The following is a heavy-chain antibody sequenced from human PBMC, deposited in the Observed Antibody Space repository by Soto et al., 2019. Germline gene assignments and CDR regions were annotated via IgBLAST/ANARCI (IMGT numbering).Heavy chain of an antibody. CDR2: INHSGST. CDR3: ARGGGRNGFLRNY. V-gene: IGHV4-34*01. D-gene: IGHD3-3*01. Sequence: SETLSLTCAVYGGSFSGYYWSWIRQPPGKGLEWIGEINHSGSTNYNPSLKSRVTISVDTSKNQFSLKLSSVTAADTAVYYCARGGGRNGFLRNYWGQGTLVTVSS. CDR1: GGSFSGYY. J-gene: IGHJ4*02.